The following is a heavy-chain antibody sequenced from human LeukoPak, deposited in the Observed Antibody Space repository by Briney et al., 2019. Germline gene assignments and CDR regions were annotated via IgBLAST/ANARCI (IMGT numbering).Heavy chain of an antibody. CDR2: INSDGSTT. D-gene: IGHD3-16*01. J-gene: IGHJ4*02. Sequence: GGSLRLSCAASGYTFSTYWMHWVRQAPGNGLVWVSRINSDGSTTSYAASVKGRFTICRDNAKNTLYLHMNSLRAEDTAVYYCARDLRGIGDETAYWGQGTLVTVSS. CDR3: ARDLRGIGDETAY. CDR1: GYTFSTYW. V-gene: IGHV3-74*01.